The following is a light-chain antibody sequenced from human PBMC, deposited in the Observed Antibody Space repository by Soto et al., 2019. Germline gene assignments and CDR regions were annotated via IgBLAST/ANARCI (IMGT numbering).Light chain of an antibody. CDR3: QQYNNWPFT. CDR2: GAS. J-gene: IGKJ3*01. Sequence: EIVMTQSPATLSVSPGERATLSCRASQSVSSNLAWYQQKPGQAPRLLIYGASTRATGITARFSGSGSGTEFTPTISSLQSEDFAVYYCQQYNNWPFTFGPGTKVDIK. V-gene: IGKV3-15*01. CDR1: QSVSSN.